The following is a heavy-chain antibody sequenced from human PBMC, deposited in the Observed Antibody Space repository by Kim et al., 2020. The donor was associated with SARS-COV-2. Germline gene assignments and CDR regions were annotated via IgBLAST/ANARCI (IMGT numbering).Heavy chain of an antibody. Sequence: GGFLRLSCTTSGLNFGDYAMSWFRQAPGKGLEWVAFIRSKRYGETTGYAASVKGRFTISRDDSKRIAYLQMNGLKTEDTAVYYCTSGPYYYDSAAYYHDYWGQGTLVTVSS. J-gene: IGHJ4*02. V-gene: IGHV3-49*03. CDR3: TSGPYYYDSAAYYHDY. CDR2: IRSKRYGETT. D-gene: IGHD3-22*01. CDR1: GLNFGDYA.